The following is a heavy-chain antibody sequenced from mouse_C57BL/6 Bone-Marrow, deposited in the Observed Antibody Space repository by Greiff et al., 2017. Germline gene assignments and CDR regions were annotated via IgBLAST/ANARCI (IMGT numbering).Heavy chain of an antibody. CDR1: GYTFTDYY. V-gene: IGHV1-76*01. D-gene: IGHD3-2*02. Sequence: VQLQQSGAELVRPGASVKLSCKASGYTFTDYYINWVKQRPGQGLEWIARIYPGSGNTYYNEKFKGKATLTAEKSSSTAYMQLSSLTSEDSAVYFCAWTAQATFDYWGQGTTLTVSS. CDR2: IYPGSGNT. CDR3: AWTAQATFDY. J-gene: IGHJ2*01.